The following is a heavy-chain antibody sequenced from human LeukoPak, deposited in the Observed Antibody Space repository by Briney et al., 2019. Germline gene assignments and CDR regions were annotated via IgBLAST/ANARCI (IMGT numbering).Heavy chain of an antibody. CDR2: INPSDSDT. D-gene: IGHD1-1*01. CDR1: RYSFTSYW. CDR3: ARAWNFDY. Sequence: GASLKISCKGSRYSFTSYWIGWVRQMPGRGLEWMGIINPSDSDTRYSPSFQGQVTISADKSISTAYLQWSSLKASDSGMYYCARAWNFDYWGQGTLLTVSS. J-gene: IGHJ4*02. V-gene: IGHV5-51*01.